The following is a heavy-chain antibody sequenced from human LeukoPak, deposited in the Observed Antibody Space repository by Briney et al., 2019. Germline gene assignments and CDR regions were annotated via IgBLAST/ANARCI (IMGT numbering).Heavy chain of an antibody. CDR1: GYTFTSYG. D-gene: IGHD6-19*01. CDR3: AREAVAGTAWYFDL. J-gene: IGHJ2*01. Sequence: GASVKVSFKASGYTFTSYGISWVRQPPGQGLEGMGWISAYNGNTNYAQKLQGRVTMTTDTSTSTDYMELRSLRSDDTAVYYCAREAVAGTAWYFDLWGRGTLVTVPS. V-gene: IGHV1-18*01. CDR2: ISAYNGNT.